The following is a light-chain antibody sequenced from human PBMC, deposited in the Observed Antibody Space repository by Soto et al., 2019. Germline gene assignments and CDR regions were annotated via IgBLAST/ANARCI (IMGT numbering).Light chain of an antibody. J-gene: IGLJ2*01. V-gene: IGLV2-11*01. CDR1: SRDVGGYNY. Sequence: QSALTQPRSVSGSPGQSVTISCTGTSRDVGGYNYVSWYQQHPGKAPQLMIYDVSKRPSGVPDRFSGSKSGNTASLTISGLLAEDEADYYCCSYAGSYVVFGGGTKLTVL. CDR3: CSYAGSYVV. CDR2: DVS.